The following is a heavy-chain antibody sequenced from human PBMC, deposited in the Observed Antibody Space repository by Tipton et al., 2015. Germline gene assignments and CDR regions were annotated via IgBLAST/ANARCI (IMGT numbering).Heavy chain of an antibody. D-gene: IGHD3-10*02. CDR3: ARDYVYNWFDP. Sequence: TLSLTCTVSGGSIGGGYYWRWPPPYPGKGLEGIGFVYYSGYTNYNPSLTSRLTISVDTPRNQFSLHLKSVTAADTAVYYCARDYVYNWFDPWGQGTLVTVSS. V-gene: IGHV4-31*03. CDR1: GGSIGGGYY. CDR2: VYYSGYT. J-gene: IGHJ5*02.